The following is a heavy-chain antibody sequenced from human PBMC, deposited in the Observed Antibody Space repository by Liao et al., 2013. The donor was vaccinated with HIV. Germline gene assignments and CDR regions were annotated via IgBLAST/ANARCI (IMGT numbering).Heavy chain of an antibody. J-gene: IGHJ6*03. Sequence: QLQLQESGSGLVKPSQTLSLTCAVSGGSFSSGGYSWSWIRQPPGKGLEWIGYIYHSGSTYYNPSLKSRVTISVDTSKNQFSLKLSSVTAADTAVYYCARVSWGRTVVTLGMGGYYYYYMDVWGKGTTVTVSS. V-gene: IGHV4-30-2*01. CDR2: IYHSGST. CDR1: GGSFSSGGYS. D-gene: IGHD4-23*01. CDR3: ARVSWGRTVVTLGMGGYYYYYMDV.